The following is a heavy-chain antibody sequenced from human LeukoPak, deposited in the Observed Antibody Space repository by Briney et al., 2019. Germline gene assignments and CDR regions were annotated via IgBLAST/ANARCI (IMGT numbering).Heavy chain of an antibody. J-gene: IGHJ6*04. CDR3: AELGITMIEGV. CDR1: GFTFSSYS. D-gene: IGHD3-22*01. Sequence: GGSLRLSCAASGFTFSSYSMNWVRQAPGKGLEWVSSISSSSSYIYYADSVKGRFTISRDNAKNSLYLQMNSLRAEDTAVYYCAELGITMIEGVWGKGTTVTISS. V-gene: IGHV3-21*01. CDR2: ISSSSSYI.